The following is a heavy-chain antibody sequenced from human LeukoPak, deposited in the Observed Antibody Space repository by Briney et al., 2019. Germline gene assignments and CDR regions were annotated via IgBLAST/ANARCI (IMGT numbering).Heavy chain of an antibody. CDR3: ARDRYGDYVVAHSTLNWFDP. D-gene: IGHD4-17*01. V-gene: IGHV3-20*04. CDR2: INWNGGST. CDR1: GFTFDDYG. J-gene: IGHJ5*02. Sequence: RPGGSLRLSCAASGFTFDDYGMSWVRQAPGKGLEWVSGINWNGGSTGYADSVKGRFTISRDNAKNSLYLQMNSLGAEDTAVYYCARDRYGDYVVAHSTLNWFDPWGQGTLVTVSS.